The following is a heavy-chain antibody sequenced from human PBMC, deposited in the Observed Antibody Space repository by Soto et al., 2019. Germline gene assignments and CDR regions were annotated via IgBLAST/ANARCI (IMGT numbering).Heavy chain of an antibody. Sequence: PSETLSLTCTVSGGAISTYYWTWIRQTAGKGLEMIGRVYSSGSTKYNPSLQSRVTLSLDTSTNQFSLRLTTVTAAATAVYYCARGHPFSDWYNPWGQVTLVTVSS. CDR2: VYSSGST. V-gene: IGHV4-4*07. J-gene: IGHJ5*02. CDR3: ARGHPFSDWYNP. CDR1: GGAISTYY. D-gene: IGHD3-3*02.